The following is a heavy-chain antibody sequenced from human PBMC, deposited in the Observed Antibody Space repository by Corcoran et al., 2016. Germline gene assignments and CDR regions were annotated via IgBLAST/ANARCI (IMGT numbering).Heavy chain of an antibody. D-gene: IGHD3-3*01. J-gene: IGHJ6*02. Sequence: QVQLVQSGAEVKKPGASVKVSCKASGYTFTSYGISWVRQAPGQGLEWRGWISAYNGNTNYAQKLKGRVTMTTDTYTSTAYMELRSLRSDDTAVYYCAGDRRFLEWLPVDYGMDVWGQGTTVTVSS. CDR1: GYTFTSYG. CDR3: AGDRRFLEWLPVDYGMDV. CDR2: ISAYNGNT. V-gene: IGHV1-18*01.